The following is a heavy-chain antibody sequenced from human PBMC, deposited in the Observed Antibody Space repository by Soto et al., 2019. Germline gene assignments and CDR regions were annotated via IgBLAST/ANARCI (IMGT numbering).Heavy chain of an antibody. D-gene: IGHD6-19*01. Sequence: ASVKVACKASGYTFTSYAMHWVRLAPGQRLEWMGWINAGNGNTKYSQKFQGRVTITRDTSASTAYMELSSLRSEDTAVYYCARSVAGTVFDYWGQGTLVTVSS. CDR2: INAGNGNT. V-gene: IGHV1-3*01. CDR1: GYTFTSYA. J-gene: IGHJ4*02. CDR3: ARSVAGTVFDY.